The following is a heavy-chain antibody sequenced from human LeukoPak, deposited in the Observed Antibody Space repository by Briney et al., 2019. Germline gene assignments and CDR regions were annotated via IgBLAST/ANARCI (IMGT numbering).Heavy chain of an antibody. Sequence: SETLSLTCVVYGESFSGYYWTWIRQPPGKGLEWIGEIIDTGSTKYNSSLKSRVTISVDKSKNQFSLTLTSVTAADTAVYYCARGRPYNSGVPPWFDPWGQGTLVTVSS. V-gene: IGHV4-34*01. CDR1: GESFSGYY. D-gene: IGHD6-19*01. CDR2: IIDTGST. J-gene: IGHJ5*02. CDR3: ARGRPYNSGVPPWFDP.